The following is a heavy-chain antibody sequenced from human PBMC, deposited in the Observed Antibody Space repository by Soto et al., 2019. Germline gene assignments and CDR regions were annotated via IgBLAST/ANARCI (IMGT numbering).Heavy chain of an antibody. CDR1: GLTFSSYE. J-gene: IGHJ4*02. D-gene: IGHD3-10*01. CDR2: ISSSGSTI. V-gene: IGHV3-48*03. Sequence: PGGSLRLSCAASGLTFSSYEMNWVRQAPGKGLEWISYISSSGSTINYAASVKGRFTISRDNAKNSLYLQMNSLRAEDTAVYYCARGGLHYYGSGSYHPFAYWGQGTLVTVSS. CDR3: ARGGLHYYGSGSYHPFAY.